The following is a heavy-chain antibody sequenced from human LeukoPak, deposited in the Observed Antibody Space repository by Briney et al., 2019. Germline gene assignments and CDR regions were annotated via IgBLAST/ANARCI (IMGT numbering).Heavy chain of an antibody. CDR1: GGSISSYY. CDR3: ARAPGIAAAGTHFDF. CDR2: IYYSGSA. Sequence: SETLSLTSTVSGGSISSYYWSWIRQRPGKGLEWIGSIYYSGSAKYNPSLKSRVTISVDTSKNQFSLKLSSVTAGDTAVYYCARAPGIAAAGTHFDFWGQGTLVTVSS. J-gene: IGHJ4*02. V-gene: IGHV4-59*01. D-gene: IGHD6-13*01.